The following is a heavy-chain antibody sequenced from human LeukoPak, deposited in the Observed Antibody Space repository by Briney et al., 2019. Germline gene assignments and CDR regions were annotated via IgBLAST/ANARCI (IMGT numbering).Heavy chain of an antibody. CDR1: GFTFSSYA. J-gene: IGHJ4*02. V-gene: IGHV3-15*01. D-gene: IGHD1-26*01. CDR3: TTDSGSYYPFDY. CDR2: IKSKTDGGTT. Sequence: PGGSLRLSCAASGFTFSSYAMSWVRQAPGKGLEWVGRIKSKTDGGTTDYAAPVKGRFTISRDDSKNTLYLQMNSLKTEDTAVYYCTTDSGSYYPFDYWGQGTLVTVSS.